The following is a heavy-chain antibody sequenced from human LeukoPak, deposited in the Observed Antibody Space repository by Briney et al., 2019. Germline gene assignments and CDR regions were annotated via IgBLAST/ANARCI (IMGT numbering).Heavy chain of an antibody. CDR1: GFTFSSYW. CDR2: IKQDGSEK. D-gene: IGHD5-18*01. J-gene: IGHJ4*02. CDR3: ARTRGYSYGTHFDY. Sequence: GGSLRLSCAASGFTFSSYWMSWVRQAPGKGLEWVANIKQDGSEKYYVDSVKGRFTISRDNAKNSLYLQMNSLRAEDTAVYYCARTRGYSYGTHFDYWGQGTLVTVSS. V-gene: IGHV3-7*01.